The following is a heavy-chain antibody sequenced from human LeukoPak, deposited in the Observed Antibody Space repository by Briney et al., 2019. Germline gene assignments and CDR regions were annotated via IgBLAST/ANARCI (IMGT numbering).Heavy chain of an antibody. Sequence: GESLRISCKGSGYSFTTYWISWVRQMPGKGLECMGRIDPSDSYTNYSPSFQGHVTISADRSISTAYLQWSSLQASDTAIYYCARHSESYASSDYWGQGTLVTVSS. V-gene: IGHV5-10-1*01. CDR2: IDPSDSYT. D-gene: IGHD3-16*01. CDR3: ARHSESYASSDY. CDR1: GYSFTTYW. J-gene: IGHJ4*02.